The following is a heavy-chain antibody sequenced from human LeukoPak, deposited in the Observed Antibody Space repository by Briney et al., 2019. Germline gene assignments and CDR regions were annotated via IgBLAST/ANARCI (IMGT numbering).Heavy chain of an antibody. Sequence: PSETLSLTCTVSGYSISSGYYWGWIRQPPGKGLEWIGSIYHSGSTYYNPSLKSRVTISVDTSKNQFSLKLSSVTAADTAVYYCARDLGDYRMEDVWGKGTTVTVSS. J-gene: IGHJ6*04. V-gene: IGHV4-38-2*02. CDR1: GYSISSGYY. D-gene: IGHD4-11*01. CDR3: ARDLGDYRMEDV. CDR2: IYHSGST.